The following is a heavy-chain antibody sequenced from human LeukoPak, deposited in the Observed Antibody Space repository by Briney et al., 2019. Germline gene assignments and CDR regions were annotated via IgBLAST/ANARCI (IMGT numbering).Heavy chain of an antibody. V-gene: IGHV3-30*04. Sequence: PGGSLSPSRAAYALTSGSYTTESGRPDPGKGREWVAVVSYVGRNNYYTHSVTGPFTTSRDNSTNNLYLKITSPRAEDTHVHSCARGRCDYSYVMGNFVYWGQGTLVTVSS. CDR1: ALTSGSYT. CDR3: ARGRCDYSYVMGNFVY. CDR2: VSYVGRNN. J-gene: IGHJ4*02. D-gene: IGHD5-18*01.